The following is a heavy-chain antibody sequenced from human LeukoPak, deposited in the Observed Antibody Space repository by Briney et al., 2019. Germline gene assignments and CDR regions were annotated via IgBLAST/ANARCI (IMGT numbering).Heavy chain of an antibody. V-gene: IGHV3-23*01. D-gene: IGHD6-19*01. CDR3: AKRSGYTTGWFFDF. CDR2: ISGSGDNT. Sequence: GGALRLSCAASGFSFSSYAMSWVRQAPGKGRERGSSISGSGDNTYYAESVKGGFTISRDNSKNTLFLQMNSLRAEDTAVFYCAKRSGYTTGWFFDFWGQRTLVTVSS. CDR1: GFSFSSYA. J-gene: IGHJ4*02.